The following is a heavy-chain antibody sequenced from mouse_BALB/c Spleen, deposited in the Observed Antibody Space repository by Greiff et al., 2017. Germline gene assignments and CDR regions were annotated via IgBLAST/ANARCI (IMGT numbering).Heavy chain of an antibody. V-gene: IGHV5-6-3*01. Sequence: DVMLVESGGGLVQPGGSLKLSCAASGFTFSSYGMSWVRQTPDKRLELVATINSNGGSTYYPDSVKGRFTISRDNAKNTLYLQMSSLKSEDTAMYYCASSQRGFAYWGQGTLVTVSA. CDR1: GFTFSSYG. CDR3: ASSQRGFAY. CDR2: INSNGGST. J-gene: IGHJ3*01.